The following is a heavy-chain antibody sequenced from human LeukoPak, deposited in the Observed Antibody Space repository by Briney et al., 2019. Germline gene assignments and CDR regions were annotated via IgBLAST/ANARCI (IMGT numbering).Heavy chain of an antibody. CDR2: ISYDGSNK. Sequence: GGSLRLSCAASGFTFSSYGMHWVRQAPGKGLEWVAVISYDGSNKYYADSVKGRFTISRDNSKNTLHLQMNSLRVEDTAVYYCAKGSSWADWGQGTLVTVSS. J-gene: IGHJ4*02. CDR1: GFTFSSYG. D-gene: IGHD6-13*01. CDR3: AKGSSWAD. V-gene: IGHV3-30*18.